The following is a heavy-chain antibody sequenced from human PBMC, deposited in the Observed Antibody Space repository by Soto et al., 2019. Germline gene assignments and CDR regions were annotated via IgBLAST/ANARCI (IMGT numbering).Heavy chain of an antibody. Sequence: EVQLVESGGGLVQPGGSLRLSCAASGFTFSSYSMNWVRQAPGKGLEWVSYISSSSSTIYYADSVKGRFTISRDNAKNSPYLQMNSLRDEDTAVYYWARDSEGYSGYDLGYYYYGMDVWGQGTTVTVSS. J-gene: IGHJ6*02. V-gene: IGHV3-48*02. CDR3: ARDSEGYSGYDLGYYYYGMDV. CDR1: GFTFSSYS. CDR2: ISSSSSTI. D-gene: IGHD5-12*01.